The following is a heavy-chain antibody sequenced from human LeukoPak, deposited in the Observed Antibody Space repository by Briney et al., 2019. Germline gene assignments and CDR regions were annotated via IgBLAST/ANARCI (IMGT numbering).Heavy chain of an antibody. D-gene: IGHD1-1*01. CDR2: ISSSSSYI. J-gene: IGHJ4*02. V-gene: IGHV3-21*04. Sequence: GGSLRLSCAASGFTFSSYSMNWVRQAPGKGLEWVSSISSSSSYIYYADSVKGRFTISRDNAKNSLYLQMNSLRADDTAIYYCAKANWVSNADAVWWGQGTQVTVSS. CDR3: AKANWVSNADAVW. CDR1: GFTFSSYS.